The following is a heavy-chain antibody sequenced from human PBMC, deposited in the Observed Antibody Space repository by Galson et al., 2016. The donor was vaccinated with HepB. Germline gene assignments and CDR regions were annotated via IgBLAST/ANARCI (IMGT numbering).Heavy chain of an antibody. CDR2: IYNDGRP. V-gene: IGHV3-53*01. CDR1: GFSVGSNY. Sequence: SLRLSCAASGFSVGSNYLTWVRQAPGKGLEWVSVIYNDGRPYYADSVKGRFTISRDISKNTVYLEMNSLRAEDTAVYYCARDLPVETASGLDIWGQGTMVTVSS. D-gene: IGHD2-15*01. J-gene: IGHJ3*02. CDR3: ARDLPVETASGLDI.